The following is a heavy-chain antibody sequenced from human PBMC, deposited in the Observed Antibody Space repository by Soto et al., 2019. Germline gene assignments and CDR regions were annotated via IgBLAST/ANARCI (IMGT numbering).Heavy chain of an antibody. Sequence: QVQLQESGPGLVKPSQTLSLTCTVSGRSISSGGYYWRWIRLHPGKGLQWIRYIYYSGSTYYNPSLKCRVNISVDTSKNQFSLKLRSVTAADTAVYYCARGTVTTSNAVDYWGQGTLVTVSS. CDR1: GRSISSGGYY. D-gene: IGHD4-17*01. CDR2: IYYSGST. CDR3: ARGTVTTSNAVDY. J-gene: IGHJ4*02. V-gene: IGHV4-31*03.